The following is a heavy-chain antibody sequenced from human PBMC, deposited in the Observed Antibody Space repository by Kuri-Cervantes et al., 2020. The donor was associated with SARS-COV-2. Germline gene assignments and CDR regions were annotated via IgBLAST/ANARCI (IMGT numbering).Heavy chain of an antibody. V-gene: IGHV3-21*01. CDR1: GFTFSSYS. Sequence: GGSLRLSCAASGFTFSSYSMNWVRQAPGKGLEWVSSISSTSSYIYYADSVKGRFTISRDNAKNSLYLQMNSLGVGDTAVYYCGRHRGYCSGGGCYSTGFSFDYWGQGALVTVSS. CDR2: ISSTSSYI. J-gene: IGHJ4*02. CDR3: GRHRGYCSGGGCYSTGFSFDY. D-gene: IGHD2-15*01.